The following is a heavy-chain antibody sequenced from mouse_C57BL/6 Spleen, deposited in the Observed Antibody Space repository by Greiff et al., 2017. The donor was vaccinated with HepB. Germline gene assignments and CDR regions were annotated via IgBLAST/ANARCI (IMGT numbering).Heavy chain of an antibody. CDR1: GFTLSDYG. Sequence: EVQLQQSGGGLVKPGGSLKLSCAAFGFTLSDYGMHWVRQAPEKGLEWFAYISSGSSTIYYADTVKGRFTISRDNAKNTLFLQMTSLRSEDTAMYYCATYYGSSSYYFDYWGQGTTLTVSS. CDR2: ISSGSSTI. CDR3: ATYYGSSSYYFDY. D-gene: IGHD1-1*01. J-gene: IGHJ2*01. V-gene: IGHV5-17*01.